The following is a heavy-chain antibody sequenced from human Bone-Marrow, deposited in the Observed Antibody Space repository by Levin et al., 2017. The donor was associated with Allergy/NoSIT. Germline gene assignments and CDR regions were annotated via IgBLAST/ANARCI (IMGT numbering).Heavy chain of an antibody. Sequence: SVKVSCEASGGTFSGYAISWVRQAPGQGLEWMGGIIPIVGTAKYAQIFQGRVTITADKSTNTAYMELSSLRSEDTAVYYCARDLSGGLPDAFDIWGQGTIVSVSS. D-gene: IGHD1-1*01. CDR2: IIPIVGTA. J-gene: IGHJ3*02. V-gene: IGHV1-69*06. CDR3: ARDLSGGLPDAFDI. CDR1: GGTFSGYA.